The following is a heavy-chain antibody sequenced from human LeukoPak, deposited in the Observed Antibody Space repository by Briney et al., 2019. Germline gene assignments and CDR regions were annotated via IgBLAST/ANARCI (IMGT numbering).Heavy chain of an antibody. CDR2: IYHSGST. D-gene: IGHD6-19*01. CDR3: ARGGGSGWYSSENWFDP. Sequence: SETLSLTCTVSGYSISSGYYWGWIRQPPGKRPEWIGSIYHSGSTYYNPSLKSRVTISVDTSKNQFSLKLSSVTAADTAVYYCARGGGSGWYSSENWFDPWGQGTLVTVSS. J-gene: IGHJ5*02. V-gene: IGHV4-38-2*02. CDR1: GYSISSGYY.